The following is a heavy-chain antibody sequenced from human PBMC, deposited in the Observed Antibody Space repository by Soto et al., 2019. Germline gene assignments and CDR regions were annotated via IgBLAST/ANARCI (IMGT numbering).Heavy chain of an antibody. Sequence: SETLSLTCAVSGGSISSGGYSWSWIRQPPGKGLEWIGYIYHSGSTYYNPSLKSRVTISVDTSKNQFSLKLSSVTAADTAVYYCARDCSSTSRDKYYFDYRGQGTLVTVSS. D-gene: IGHD2-2*01. CDR1: GGSISSGGYS. J-gene: IGHJ4*02. CDR2: IYHSGST. CDR3: ARDCSSTSRDKYYFDY. V-gene: IGHV4-30-2*01.